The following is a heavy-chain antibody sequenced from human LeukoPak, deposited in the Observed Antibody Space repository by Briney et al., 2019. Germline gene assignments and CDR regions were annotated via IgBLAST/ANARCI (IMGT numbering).Heavy chain of an antibody. CDR2: ISGSGGST. CDR3: ARDLGQADY. V-gene: IGHV3-23*01. Sequence: GGSLRLSCAASGFTFSNAWMSWVRQAPGKGLEWVSAISGSGGSTYYADSVKGRFTISRDNSKNTLYLQMNSLRAEDTAVYYCARDLGQADYWGQGTLVTVSS. CDR1: GFTFSNAW. J-gene: IGHJ4*02.